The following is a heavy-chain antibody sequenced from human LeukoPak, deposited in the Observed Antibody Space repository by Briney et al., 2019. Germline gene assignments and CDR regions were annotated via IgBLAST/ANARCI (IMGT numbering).Heavy chain of an antibody. CDR3: ARGPPGIAVAGTDY. Sequence: SETLSLTCTVSGGSISSGGYYWSWIRQHPGKGLEWIGYIYYSGSTYYNPSLKSRVTISVDTSKNQFSLKLSSVTAADTAVYYCARGPPGIAVAGTDYWGQGTLVTVSS. V-gene: IGHV4-31*03. CDR2: IYYSGST. D-gene: IGHD6-19*01. CDR1: GGSISSGGYY. J-gene: IGHJ4*02.